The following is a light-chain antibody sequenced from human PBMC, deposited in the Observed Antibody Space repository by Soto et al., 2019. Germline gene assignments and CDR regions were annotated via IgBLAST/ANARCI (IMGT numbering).Light chain of an antibody. Sequence: DIVLTQSPGTLSVSPGERATLSCRASQTISSNYLAWYQQKPGQPPSLLIYVTPSRATGIPDRFSGSGSGTDFTLTISRLEPEDSAIYYCQQYVSWTFGQGTKVEIK. CDR1: QTISSNY. J-gene: IGKJ1*01. V-gene: IGKV3-20*01. CDR3: QQYVSWT. CDR2: VTP.